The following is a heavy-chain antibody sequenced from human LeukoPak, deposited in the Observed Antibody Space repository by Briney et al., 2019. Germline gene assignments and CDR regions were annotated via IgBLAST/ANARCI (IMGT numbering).Heavy chain of an antibody. V-gene: IGHV1-18*01. D-gene: IGHD2-8*01. CDR2: ISAYNGNT. Sequence: ASVKVSCKASGYTFTRYGISWVRQAPGQGLEWMGWISAYNGNTNYAQKLQGRVTMTTDTSMSTAYMELRSLRSDDTAVYYCVRAWPDIVLIGGRVAFDIWGQGTMVTVSS. CDR3: VRAWPDIVLIGGRVAFDI. J-gene: IGHJ3*02. CDR1: GYTFTRYG.